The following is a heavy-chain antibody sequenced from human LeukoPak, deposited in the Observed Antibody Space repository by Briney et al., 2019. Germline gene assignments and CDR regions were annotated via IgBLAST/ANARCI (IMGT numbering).Heavy chain of an antibody. CDR3: TRELRRSSGWYVATTTHAFDI. CDR2: ISDSGAGT. J-gene: IGHJ3*02. CDR1: GFTFSSYG. V-gene: IGHV3-23*01. D-gene: IGHD6-19*01. Sequence: GGSLRLSCAASGFTFSSYGMNWVRQAPGKGLEWVSAISDSGAGTYYADSVKGRFTISRDNFKNTLHLQMNSLKTEDTAVYYCTRELRRSSGWYVATTTHAFDIWGQGTMVTVSS.